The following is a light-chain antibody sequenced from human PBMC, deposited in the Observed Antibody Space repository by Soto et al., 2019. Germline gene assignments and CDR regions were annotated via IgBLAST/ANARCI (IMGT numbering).Light chain of an antibody. CDR3: QHYNDWPPTWT. J-gene: IGKJ1*01. CDR1: QSVSSK. Sequence: EIVMTQSPATLSVSPGERATLSCRASQSVSSKLAWYQQKPGQAPRVLIHGASTRATGIPARFSGSGSGTEVTLTISSLQSEDFAVYYCQHYNDWPPTWTFGQGTRVEIK. CDR2: GAS. V-gene: IGKV3-15*01.